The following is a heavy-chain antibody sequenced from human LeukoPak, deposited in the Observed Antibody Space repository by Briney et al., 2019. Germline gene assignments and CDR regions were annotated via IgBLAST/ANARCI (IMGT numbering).Heavy chain of an antibody. Sequence: PSETLSLTCTVSGGSISSYYWSWIRQPPGKGLEWIGYIYYSGSTNYNPSLKSRVTISVDTSKNQFSLQLSSVTAADTAVYYCARGYYYDSSGYYHDAFDIWGQGTMVTVSS. J-gene: IGHJ3*02. V-gene: IGHV4-59*01. CDR2: IYYSGST. D-gene: IGHD3-22*01. CDR3: ARGYYYDSSGYYHDAFDI. CDR1: GGSISSYY.